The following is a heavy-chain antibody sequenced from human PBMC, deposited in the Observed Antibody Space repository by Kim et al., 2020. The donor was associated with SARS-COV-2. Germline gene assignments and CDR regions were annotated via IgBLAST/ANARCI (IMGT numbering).Heavy chain of an antibody. CDR1: GGTFSSYA. D-gene: IGHD1-26*01. CDR3: ARDLQVGATTLPTTY. J-gene: IGHJ4*02. Sequence: SVKVSCKASGGTFSSYAISWVRQAPGQGLEWMGGIIPIFGTANYAQKFQGRVTITADESTSTAYMELSSLRSEDTAVYYCARDLQVGATTLPTTYWGQGTLVTVSS. V-gene: IGHV1-69*13. CDR2: IIPIFGTA.